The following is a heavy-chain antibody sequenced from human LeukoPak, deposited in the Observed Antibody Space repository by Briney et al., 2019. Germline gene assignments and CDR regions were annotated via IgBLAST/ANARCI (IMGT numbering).Heavy chain of an antibody. CDR2: INHSGST. Sequence: SETLSLTCAVYGGSFSGYYWSWIRQPPGKGLEWIGEINHSGSTNYNPSLKSRVTISVDTSKNQFSLKLSSVTAADTAVYYCARVGPYYYDSSALFFDYGGQGPLVTVSS. J-gene: IGHJ4*02. V-gene: IGHV4-34*01. CDR1: GGSFSGYY. D-gene: IGHD3-22*01. CDR3: ARVGPYYYDSSALFFDY.